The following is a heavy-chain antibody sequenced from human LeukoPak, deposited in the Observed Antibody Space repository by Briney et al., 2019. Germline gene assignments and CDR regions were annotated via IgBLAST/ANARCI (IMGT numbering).Heavy chain of an antibody. V-gene: IGHV1-2*02. D-gene: IGHD5-18*01. J-gene: IGHJ4*02. CDR1: GYTFTNYF. Sequence: GASVKVSCTASGYTFTNYFSHWGRQAPGQGLEWMGWINPKSGDTKYAQKFQGRVTMTGDTSISTANMELNRMRSDDTAVYYCATEGGYNYGFAYWGRGTLVTVSS. CDR2: INPKSGDT. CDR3: ATEGGYNYGFAY.